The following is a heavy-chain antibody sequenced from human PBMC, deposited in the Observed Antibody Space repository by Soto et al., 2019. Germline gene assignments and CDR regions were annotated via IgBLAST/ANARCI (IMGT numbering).Heavy chain of an antibody. Sequence: PSETLSLTCTVPGGSISGYYWIWMRQPPGKGLEWIGSIYYSGSTYYNPSLKSRVTISVDTSKNQFSLKLSSVTAADTAVYYCANGGYSSGWHYYYGMDVWGQGTTVTVSS. D-gene: IGHD6-19*01. CDR3: ANGGYSSGWHYYYGMDV. CDR2: IYYSGST. V-gene: IGHV4-59*05. J-gene: IGHJ6*02. CDR1: GGSISGYY.